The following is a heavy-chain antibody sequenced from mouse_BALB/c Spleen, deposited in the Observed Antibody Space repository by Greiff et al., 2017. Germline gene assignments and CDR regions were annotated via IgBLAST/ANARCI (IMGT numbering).Heavy chain of an antibody. Sequence: QVQLQQSGAELVRPGTSVKISCKASGYTFTNYWLGWVKQRPGHGLEWIGDIYPGGGYTNYNERFKGKATLTADTSSSTAYMQLSSLTSEDSAVYFCARRFNYGLAWFAYWGQGTLVTVSA. CDR2: IYPGGGYT. J-gene: IGHJ3*01. V-gene: IGHV1-63*02. D-gene: IGHD1-2*01. CDR1: GYTFTNYW. CDR3: ARRFNYGLAWFAY.